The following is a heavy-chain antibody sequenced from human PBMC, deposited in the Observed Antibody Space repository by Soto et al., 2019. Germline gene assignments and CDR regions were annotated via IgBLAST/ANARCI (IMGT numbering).Heavy chain of an antibody. CDR3: AKVRGITIFGVVPLGRLDY. Sequence: GGSLRLSCAASGFTFSSYAMSWVRQAPGKGLEWVSAISGSGGSTYYADSVKGRFTISRDNSKNTLYLQMNSLRAEDTAVYYCAKVRGITIFGVVPLGRLDYWGQGTLVTVSS. D-gene: IGHD3-3*01. CDR2: ISGSGGST. V-gene: IGHV3-23*01. CDR1: GFTFSSYA. J-gene: IGHJ4*02.